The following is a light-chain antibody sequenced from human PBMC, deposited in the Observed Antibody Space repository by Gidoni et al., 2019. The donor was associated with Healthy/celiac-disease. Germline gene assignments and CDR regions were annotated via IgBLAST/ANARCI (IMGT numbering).Light chain of an antibody. CDR3: MQARQTPQT. Sequence: DIVMTQSPLSLPVTPGEPASISCRSSQSLLHSNGYNYFDGYLQKPGQSPQLLINLGSNRASGVPDRFSGSGSGTDFTLKISRVEAEDVGVYYCMQARQTPQTFGQGTKVEIK. V-gene: IGKV2-28*01. CDR2: LGS. J-gene: IGKJ1*01. CDR1: QSLLHSNGYNY.